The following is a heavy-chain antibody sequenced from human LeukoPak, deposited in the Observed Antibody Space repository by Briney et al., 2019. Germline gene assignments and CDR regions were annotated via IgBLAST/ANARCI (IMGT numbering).Heavy chain of an antibody. Sequence: SETLPVTRTVSGGSISSSSYYWGWIRQPPGKGLEWIGGISYRGNTYFNPSLKGRVTISLDPSKNQFSLKLSSVTAADTAVYYCARRMDSSTIYHFDYWGEGTRDPLSS. J-gene: IGHJ4*02. CDR2: ISYRGNT. V-gene: IGHV4-39*01. D-gene: IGHD2-2*01. CDR1: GGSISSSSYY. CDR3: ARRMDSSTIYHFDY.